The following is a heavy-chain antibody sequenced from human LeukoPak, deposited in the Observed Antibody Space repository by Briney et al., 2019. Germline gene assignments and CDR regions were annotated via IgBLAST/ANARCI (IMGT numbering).Heavy chain of an antibody. Sequence: WETLSLTCTVSGGSISSYYWSWIRQPPGKGLEWIGYIYYSGSTNYNPSLKSRVTISVDTSKNQFSLKLSSVTAADTAVYYCASRSYGGKFDYWGQGTLVTVSS. J-gene: IGHJ4*02. CDR3: ASRSYGGKFDY. D-gene: IGHD4-23*01. CDR1: GGSISSYY. CDR2: IYYSGST. V-gene: IGHV4-59*01.